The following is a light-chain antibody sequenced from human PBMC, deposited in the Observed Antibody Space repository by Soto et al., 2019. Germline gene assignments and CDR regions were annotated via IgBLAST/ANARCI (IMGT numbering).Light chain of an antibody. J-gene: IGKJ4*01. CDR2: GAS. CDR1: QSVSSN. CDR3: QQYNNWPLT. Sequence: EIVMTQSPATLSVSPGVRATLSCRASQSVSSNLAWYQKKPGQAPRLLIYGASTRATGIPARFSGSGSGIEFTLTISSLQSEDFAVYYCQQYNNWPLTFGGGTKVEIK. V-gene: IGKV3D-15*01.